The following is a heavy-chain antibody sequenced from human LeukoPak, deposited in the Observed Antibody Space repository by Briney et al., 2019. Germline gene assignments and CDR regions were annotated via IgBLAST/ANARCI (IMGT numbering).Heavy chain of an antibody. V-gene: IGHV3-11*04. D-gene: IGHD2-2*01. CDR3: VTYQLLLYGFDY. CDR1: KFTFSDYY. CDR2: ISSISSTM. Sequence: GGSLRLSCAASKFTFSDYYMSWIRQAPGKGLEWVSYISSISSTMYYADSVKGRFTISRDNAKNSLYLQMNSLRAEDTAVYYCVTYQLLLYGFDYWGQGTLVTVSS. J-gene: IGHJ4*02.